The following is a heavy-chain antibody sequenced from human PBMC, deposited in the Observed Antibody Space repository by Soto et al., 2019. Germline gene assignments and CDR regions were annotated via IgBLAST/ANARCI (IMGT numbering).Heavy chain of an antibody. V-gene: IGHV5-51*01. CDR3: ARRVANYYDIGGDAFDI. CDR1: GYSFTSYW. CDR2: IYPGDSDT. J-gene: IGHJ3*02. D-gene: IGHD3-22*01. Sequence: ESLKISCKGSGYSFTSYWIGWVRQMPGKGLEWMGIIYPGDSDTRYSPSFQGQVTISADKSISTAYLQWSSLKASDTAMYYCARRVANYYDIGGDAFDIWGQGTMVTV.